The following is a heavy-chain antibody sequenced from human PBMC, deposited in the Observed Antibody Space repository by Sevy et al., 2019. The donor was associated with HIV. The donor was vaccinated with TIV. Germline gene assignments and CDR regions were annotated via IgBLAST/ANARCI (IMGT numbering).Heavy chain of an antibody. J-gene: IGHJ4*02. CDR1: GGSISSYY. D-gene: IGHD2-21*01. CDR2: IYYSGST. Sequence: SETLSLTCTVSGGSISSYYWSWIRQPPGKGLEWIGYIYYSGSTNYNPSLKSRVTISVDTSKNQFSRKLSSVTAADTAVYYCGRIVGGDNFDYWGQGTLVTVSS. V-gene: IGHV4-59*01. CDR3: GRIVGGDNFDY.